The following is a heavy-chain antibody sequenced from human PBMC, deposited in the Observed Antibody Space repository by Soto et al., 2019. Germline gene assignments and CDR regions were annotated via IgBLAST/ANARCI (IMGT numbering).Heavy chain of an antibody. V-gene: IGHV1-2*04. Sequence: QVQLVQSGAEVKKPGASVKVSCKASGYTFTGYYMHWVRQAPGQGLEWMGWINPNSGGTNYAQKLQGWVTMTRDTSISTAYMELSRLRSDDTAVYYCARGGGYYYGSGSYFPDDYYYYYGMDVWGQGTTVTVSS. J-gene: IGHJ6*02. CDR1: GYTFTGYY. CDR3: ARGGGYYYGSGSYFPDDYYYYYGMDV. CDR2: INPNSGGT. D-gene: IGHD3-10*01.